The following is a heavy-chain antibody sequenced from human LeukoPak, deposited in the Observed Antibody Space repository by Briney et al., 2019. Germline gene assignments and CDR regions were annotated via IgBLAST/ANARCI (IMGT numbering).Heavy chain of an antibody. V-gene: IGHV3-48*03. J-gene: IGHJ5*02. CDR3: ASTSDYGSGRYHNWFDP. Sequence: GGSLRLSCAASGFTFSSYEMNWVRQAPGKGLEWVSYISSSGSTIYYADSVKGRFTISRDNAKNSLYLQMNSLRAEDTAVYYCASTSDYGSGRYHNWFDPWGQGTLVTVSS. D-gene: IGHD3-10*01. CDR1: GFTFSSYE. CDR2: ISSSGSTI.